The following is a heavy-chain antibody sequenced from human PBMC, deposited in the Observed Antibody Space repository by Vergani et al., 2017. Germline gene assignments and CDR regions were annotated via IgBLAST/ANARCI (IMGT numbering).Heavy chain of an antibody. CDR1: GFTFSSYG. J-gene: IGHJ6*03. V-gene: IGHV3-30*18. CDR2: ISYDGSNK. CDR3: AKDGWYCSGGSCLKGYMDV. D-gene: IGHD2-15*01. Sequence: QVQLVESGGGVVQPGRSLRLSCAASGFTFSSYGMHWVRQAPGTGLEWVAVISYDGSNKYYADSVKGRFTISRDNSKNTLYLQMNSLRAEDTAVYYCAKDGWYCSGGSCLKGYMDVWGKGTTVTVSS.